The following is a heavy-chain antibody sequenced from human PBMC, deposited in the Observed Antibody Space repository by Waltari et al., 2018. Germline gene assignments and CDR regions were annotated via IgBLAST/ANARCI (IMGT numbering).Heavy chain of an antibody. V-gene: IGHV4-59*01. D-gene: IGHD4-17*01. CDR3: ARDGTVTTAGAERYYYGMDV. Sequence: QVQLQESGPGLVKPSETLSLTCTVSGGSISSYYWSWIRQPPGKGLEWIGYIYYSGSTNYNPSLKSRVTISVDTSKNQFSLKLSSVTAADTAAYYCARDGTVTTAGAERYYYGMDVWGQGTTVTVSS. J-gene: IGHJ6*02. CDR1: GGSISSYY. CDR2: IYYSGST.